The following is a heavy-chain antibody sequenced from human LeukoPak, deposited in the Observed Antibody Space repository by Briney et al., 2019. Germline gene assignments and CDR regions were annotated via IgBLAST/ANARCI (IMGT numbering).Heavy chain of an antibody. CDR3: ARGSSSWYGPLSDY. D-gene: IGHD6-13*01. J-gene: IGHJ4*02. CDR2: INHSGST. V-gene: IGHV4-34*01. Sequence: ASETLSLTCAVYGGSFSGYYWSWIRQPPGKGLEWIGEINHSGSTNYNPSLKSRVTISVDTSKNQFSLKLSSVTAADTAVYYCARGSSSWYGPLSDYWGQGTLVTVSS. CDR1: GGSFSGYY.